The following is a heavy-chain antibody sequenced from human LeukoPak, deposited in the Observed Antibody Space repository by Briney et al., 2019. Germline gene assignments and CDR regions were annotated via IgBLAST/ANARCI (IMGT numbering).Heavy chain of an antibody. V-gene: IGHV3-21*05. CDR1: VFAFSDYS. CDR3: ARDDNWGFDY. CDR2: TRGSGSGM. D-gene: IGHD7-27*01. J-gene: IGHJ4*02. Sequence: GGSLRLSCAASVFAFSDYSMNWVRQAPGKGLEWVANTRGSGSGMGSGNYYAGAVKGRFPISRDNAKNSLYLQMNSLRAEDTAFYYCARDDNWGFDYWGQGALVTVSS.